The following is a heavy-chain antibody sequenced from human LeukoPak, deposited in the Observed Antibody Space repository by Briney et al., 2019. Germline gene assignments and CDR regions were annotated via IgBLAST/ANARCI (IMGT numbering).Heavy chain of an antibody. D-gene: IGHD6-13*01. CDR3: ARGTRIAADEPRPGFDY. Sequence: PSETLSLTCAVSGGSISSGGYSWSWIRQPPGKGLEWIGYIYYSGSTNYNPSLKSRVTISVDTSKNQFSLKLSSVTAADTAVYYCARGTRIAADEPRPGFDYWGQGTLVTVSS. J-gene: IGHJ4*02. CDR2: IYYSGST. CDR1: GGSISSGGYS. V-gene: IGHV4-61*08.